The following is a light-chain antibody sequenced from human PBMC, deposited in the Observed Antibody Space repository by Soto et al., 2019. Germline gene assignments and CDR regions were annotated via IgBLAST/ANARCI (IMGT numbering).Light chain of an antibody. CDR3: ATWDDSLDGYV. V-gene: IGLV1-44*01. CDR1: SSNIGSNT. J-gene: IGLJ1*01. CDR2: SHN. Sequence: QSVLTQPPSASGTPGQRVIISCSGSSSNIGSNTVNWYQQLPGTAPKLLIYSHNQRPSGVPDRFSGSQSGTSASLAISGLQSEDEAYYYCATWDDSLDGYVFGTGTKLTVL.